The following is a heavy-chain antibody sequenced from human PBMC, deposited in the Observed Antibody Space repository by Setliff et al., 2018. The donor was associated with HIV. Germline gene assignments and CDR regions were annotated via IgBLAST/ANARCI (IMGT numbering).Heavy chain of an antibody. D-gene: IGHD2-8*01. CDR2: VNADNGNT. CDR3: ARQHQMVLGY. J-gene: IGHJ4*02. CDR1: GYTFTSYA. V-gene: IGHV1-3*01. Sequence: GASVKVSCKASGYTFTSYAMHWVRQATGQGLEWMGWVNADNGNTKYSEKFQGRVTITRDTSASTAYMELSSLRSEDTAVYYCARQHQMVLGYWGQGTLVTVSS.